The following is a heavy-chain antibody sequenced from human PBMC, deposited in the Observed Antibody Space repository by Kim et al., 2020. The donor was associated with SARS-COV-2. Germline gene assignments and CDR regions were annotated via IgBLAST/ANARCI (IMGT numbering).Heavy chain of an antibody. CDR3: AKLSSGTRHLDY. J-gene: IGHJ4*02. V-gene: IGHV3-23*01. D-gene: IGHD2-2*01. Sequence: YYTDSGKGRFTLSRDNSKNTLYLQMNNRRAEDTAIYYCAKLSSGTRHLDYWGQGTLVTVSS.